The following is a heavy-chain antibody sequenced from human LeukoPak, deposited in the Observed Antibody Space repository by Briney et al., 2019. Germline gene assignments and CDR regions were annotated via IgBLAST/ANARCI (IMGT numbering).Heavy chain of an antibody. CDR3: ARGRMITFGGVSDAFDI. V-gene: IGHV1-8*01. D-gene: IGHD3-16*01. CDR2: MNPNSGNT. Sequence: ASVKVSCKASGYTFTSYDINWVRQATGQGLEWMGWMNPNSGNTGYAQKFQGRVTMTRNTSISTAYIELSSLRSEDTAVYYCARGRMITFGGVSDAFDIWGQGTMVTVSS. J-gene: IGHJ3*02. CDR1: GYTFTSYD.